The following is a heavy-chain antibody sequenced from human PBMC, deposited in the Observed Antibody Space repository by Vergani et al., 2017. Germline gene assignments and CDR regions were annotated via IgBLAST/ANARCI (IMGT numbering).Heavy chain of an antibody. J-gene: IGHJ6*03. V-gene: IGHV3-33*01. D-gene: IGHD2-2*02. Sequence: QGQLVESGGGIVQPGRSLTLSCVASRSTFKTYGMHWVRQAPGKGLEWVGLIYYDGSNAYYADSVKGRFPISRDNSKNTLYLQMSSLRAEDTAVYYCARDQVPAAIRLNVGNYMDVWGKGTTVIVSS. CDR3: ARDQVPAAIRLNVGNYMDV. CDR2: IYYDGSNA. CDR1: RSTFKTYG.